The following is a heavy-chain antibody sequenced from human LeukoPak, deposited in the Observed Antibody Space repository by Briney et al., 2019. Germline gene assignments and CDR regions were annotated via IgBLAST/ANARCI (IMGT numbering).Heavy chain of an antibody. J-gene: IGHJ4*02. CDR3: ARSSAYDSSGTTGY. V-gene: IGHV3-21*01. D-gene: IGHD3-22*01. CDR1: GFTLSTYS. CDR2: ISGSSIYI. Sequence: GGSLRLSCAASGFTLSTYSMNWVRQAPGKGLEWVSSISGSSIYIYYADSVKGRFTISRDNAKNSLYLQMNSLRAEDTAVYYCARSSAYDSSGTTGYWGQGTLVTVSS.